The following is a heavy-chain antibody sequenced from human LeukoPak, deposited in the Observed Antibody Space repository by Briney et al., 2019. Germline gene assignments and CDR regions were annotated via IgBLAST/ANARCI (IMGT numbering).Heavy chain of an antibody. CDR2: ITPSGDST. CDR1: GYIFTNYY. V-gene: IGHV1-46*01. CDR3: ARAGPTVVVVAAPDY. D-gene: IGHD2-15*01. Sequence: ASVKVSCKASGYIFTNYYLHWVRQAPGHGLEWMGIITPSGDSTTYAQNFRGRVTMTTDTSTSTVYMELSSLRSEDTAVYYCARAGPTVVVVAAPDYWGQGTLVTVSS. J-gene: IGHJ4*02.